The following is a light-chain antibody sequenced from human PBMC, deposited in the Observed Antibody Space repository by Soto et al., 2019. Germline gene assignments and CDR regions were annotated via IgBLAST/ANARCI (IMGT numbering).Light chain of an antibody. Sequence: EIVMTHSRGSLSFSPGERTTLSFRASQSVGNNLAWYQQKPGQAPRLLIYGAYTRATGIPARFSGSGSGTDFTITISSLQSEDFEVYYCKHYNYWPPKTFGQGTKV. CDR2: GAY. CDR3: KHYNYWPPKT. V-gene: IGKV3-15*01. J-gene: IGKJ1*01. CDR1: QSVGNN.